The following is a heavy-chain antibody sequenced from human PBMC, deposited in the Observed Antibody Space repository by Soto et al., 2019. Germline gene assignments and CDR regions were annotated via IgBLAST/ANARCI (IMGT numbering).Heavy chain of an antibody. Sequence: QVQLVQSGAEVKKPGASVKVSCKASGYTFTSYAMHWVRRAPGQRLEWMGWINAGSGDTKYSQKLQGRVTITRDTSASTVYMELSSLRSEDTAVYYCARGWNYYVDYWGQGTLVTVSS. CDR1: GYTFTSYA. V-gene: IGHV1-3*01. D-gene: IGHD1-7*01. J-gene: IGHJ4*02. CDR2: INAGSGDT. CDR3: ARGWNYYVDY.